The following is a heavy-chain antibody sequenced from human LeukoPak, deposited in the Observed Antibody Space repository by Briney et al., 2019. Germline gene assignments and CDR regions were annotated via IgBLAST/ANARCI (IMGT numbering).Heavy chain of an antibody. J-gene: IGHJ4*02. CDR1: GGSICSYY. V-gene: IGHV4-4*07. Sequence: SETLSLTCTVSGGSICSYYWSWIRQPAGKGLEWIGRIYTSGSTNYNPSLKSRVTMSVDTSKNQFSLKLSSVTAADTAVYYCARGAIFGVVIKRMGDYFDYWGQGTLVTVSS. CDR2: IYTSGST. D-gene: IGHD3-3*01. CDR3: ARGAIFGVVIKRMGDYFDY.